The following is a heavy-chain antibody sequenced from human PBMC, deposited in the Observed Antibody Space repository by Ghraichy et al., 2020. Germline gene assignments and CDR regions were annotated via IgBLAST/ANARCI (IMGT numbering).Heavy chain of an antibody. CDR3: TTDPDSSSYYYYGMDV. CDR1: GFTFSNAW. V-gene: IGHV3-15*01. CDR2: IKSKTDGGTT. Sequence: GGSLRLSCAASGFTFSNAWMSWVRQAPGKGLEWVGRIKSKTDGGTTDYAAPVKGRLTISRDDSKNTLYLQMNSLKTEDTAVYYCTTDPDSSSYYYYGMDVWGQGTTVTVSS. J-gene: IGHJ6*02. D-gene: IGHD6-6*01.